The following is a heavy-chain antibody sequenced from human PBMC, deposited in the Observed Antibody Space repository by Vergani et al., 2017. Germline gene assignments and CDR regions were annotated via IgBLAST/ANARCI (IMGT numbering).Heavy chain of an antibody. CDR1: GYTFTTYA. J-gene: IGHJ4*02. CDR2: INTNTGNP. V-gene: IGHV7-4-1*02. Sequence: QVQLVQSGSELKKPGASVKVSCKASGYTFTTYAMNWVRQAPGQGLEWMGWINTNTGNPTDAPGFTGRFVFSLDTSVSTTYLHISSLEPEDTAVYYCARDPRVREAPGGRFEYWGQGTLVTVSS. D-gene: IGHD3-10*01. CDR3: ARDPRVREAPGGRFEY.